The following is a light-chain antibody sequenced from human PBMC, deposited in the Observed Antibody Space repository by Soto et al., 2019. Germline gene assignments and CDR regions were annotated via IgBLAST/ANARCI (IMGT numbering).Light chain of an antibody. V-gene: IGLV2-14*01. CDR1: SSDIGGYDY. Sequence: QSALTQPASVSGSPGQSITISCTGTSSDIGGYDYVSWYQQYPGKAPKLMIYDVSNRPSGVSDRFSGSKSANTASQTISGLQAEDEADYYCNSYTTSSSLYVFGTGTKVTVL. CDR2: DVS. CDR3: NSYTTSSSLYV. J-gene: IGLJ1*01.